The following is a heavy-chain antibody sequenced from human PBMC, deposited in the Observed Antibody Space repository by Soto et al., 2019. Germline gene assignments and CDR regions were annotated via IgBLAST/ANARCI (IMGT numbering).Heavy chain of an antibody. CDR1: GYTFTGYY. J-gene: IGHJ6*02. D-gene: IGHD1-1*01. CDR2: INPNSGGT. Sequence: ASVKVSCKASGYTFTGYYMHWVRQAPGQGLEWMGWINPNSGGTNYAQKFQGWVTMTRDTSISTAYMELSRLRSDDTAVYYCAREISLQWAYYYYYGMDVWGQGTTVTVSS. V-gene: IGHV1-2*04. CDR3: AREISLQWAYYYYYGMDV.